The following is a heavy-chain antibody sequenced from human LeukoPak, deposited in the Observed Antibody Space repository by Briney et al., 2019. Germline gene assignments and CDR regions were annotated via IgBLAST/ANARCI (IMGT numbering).Heavy chain of an antibody. V-gene: IGHV3-21*01. CDR2: ISSSSSYI. J-gene: IGHJ4*02. Sequence: GXXLRLSCAASGFTFSSYSMNWVRQAPGKGLEWVSSISSSSSYIYYADSVKGRFTISRDNAKNSLYLQMNSLRAEDTAVYYCARLSSSWYGGLDYWGQGTLVTVSS. CDR3: ARLSSSWYGGLDY. CDR1: GFTFSSYS. D-gene: IGHD6-13*01.